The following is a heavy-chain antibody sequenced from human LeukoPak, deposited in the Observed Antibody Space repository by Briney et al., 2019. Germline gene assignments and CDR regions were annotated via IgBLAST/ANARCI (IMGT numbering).Heavy chain of an antibody. Sequence: PSETLSLTCAVYGGSFSGYYWSWIRQPPGKGLEWIGEINHSGSTNYNPSLKSRVTISVDTSKNQFSLKLSSVTAADTAVYYCARGDILTGYYSNWYFDLWGRGTLVTVSS. D-gene: IGHD3-9*01. CDR1: GGSFSGYY. CDR2: INHSGST. CDR3: ARGDILTGYYSNWYFDL. J-gene: IGHJ2*01. V-gene: IGHV4-34*01.